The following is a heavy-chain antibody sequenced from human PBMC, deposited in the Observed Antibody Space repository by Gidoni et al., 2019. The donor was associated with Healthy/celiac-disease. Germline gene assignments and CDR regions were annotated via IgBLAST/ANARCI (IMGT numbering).Heavy chain of an antibody. CDR3: ARDGWLRSLAFDY. CDR1: GGSFSGYY. V-gene: IGHV4-34*01. Sequence: QVQLQQWGAGLLKPSETLSLTCAVYGGSFSGYYWSWIRQPPGKGLEWIGEINHSGSTNYNPSLKSRVTISVDTSKNQFSLKLSSVTAADTAVYYCARDGWLRSLAFDYWGQGTLVTVSS. CDR2: INHSGST. D-gene: IGHD5-12*01. J-gene: IGHJ4*02.